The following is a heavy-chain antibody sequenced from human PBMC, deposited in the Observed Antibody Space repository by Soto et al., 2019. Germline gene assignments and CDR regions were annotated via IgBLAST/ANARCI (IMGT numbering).Heavy chain of an antibody. Sequence: EVQLVESGGGLVQPGRSLRLSCAASGFTFDDYAMHWVRQAPGKGLEWVSGISWNSGSIGYADSVKGRFTISRDNAKNSLYLQMNSLRAEDTALYYCAKGSSSGWRWGQGTLVTVSS. CDR2: ISWNSGSI. V-gene: IGHV3-9*01. CDR3: AKGSSSGWR. D-gene: IGHD6-19*01. CDR1: GFTFDDYA. J-gene: IGHJ4*02.